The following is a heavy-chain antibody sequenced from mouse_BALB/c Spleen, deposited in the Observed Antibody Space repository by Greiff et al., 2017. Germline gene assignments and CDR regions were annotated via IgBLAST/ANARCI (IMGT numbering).Heavy chain of an antibody. D-gene: IGHD2-14*01. V-gene: IGHV5-6-5*01. J-gene: IGHJ2*01. Sequence: EVMLVESGGGLVKPGGSLKLSCAASGFTFSDYYMYWVRQTPEKRLEWVASISSGGSTYYPDSVKGRFTISRDNARNILYLQMSSLRSEDTAMYYCARTGYRYDVLYFDYWGQGTTLTVSS. CDR3: ARTGYRYDVLYFDY. CDR2: ISSGGST. CDR1: GFTFSDYY.